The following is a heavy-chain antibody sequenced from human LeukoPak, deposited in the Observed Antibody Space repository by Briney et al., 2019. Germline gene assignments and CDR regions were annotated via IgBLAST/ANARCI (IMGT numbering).Heavy chain of an antibody. CDR3: AKDSAAGICGGEIFDD. CDR2: ISGSGGRT. CDR1: GFTLSTDA. J-gene: IGHJ4*02. V-gene: IGHV3-23*01. D-gene: IGHD6-13*01. Sequence: GGCLRLSCAPSGFTLSTDAMSWVRQAPGKGLEWVSAISGSGGRTYYADSVKGRFTISRDNSKNPLYLQMSSLSAEDTAVYYCAKDSAAGICGGEIFDDWGQGTLVTVSS.